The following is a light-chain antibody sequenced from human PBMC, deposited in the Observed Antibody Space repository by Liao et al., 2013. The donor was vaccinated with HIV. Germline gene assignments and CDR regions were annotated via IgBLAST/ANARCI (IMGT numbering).Light chain of an antibody. CDR1: NIGSES. V-gene: IGLV3-21*04. CDR3: QVWDRSSGHPNV. Sequence: SYVLTQPPSVSVSPGETASITCGGDNIGSESVHWYQQKSGQAPVLVIFHGIDRPSGISKRFSGSNTENTATLTISRAGGRGSEGRTIIVQVWDRSSGHPNVFGLGTKVTVL. CDR2: HGI. J-gene: IGLJ1*01.